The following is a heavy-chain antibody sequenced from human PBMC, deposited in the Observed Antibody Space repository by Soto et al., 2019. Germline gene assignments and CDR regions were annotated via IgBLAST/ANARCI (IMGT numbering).Heavy chain of an antibody. D-gene: IGHD1-26*01. CDR2: IYDTGST. V-gene: IGHV4-30-2*01. CDR3: ARTWELIKFDY. J-gene: IGHJ4*02. CDR1: GGSIRGSSYS. Sequence: QLQLQESGSGLVKPSQTLSLTCAVSGGSIRGSSYSWSWIRQPPGKGLEGIGYIYDTGSTYYNPSLKSRVTISVDTSKNQFSLNVNSVTAADTAVYYCARTWELIKFDYWGQGTRVTVSS.